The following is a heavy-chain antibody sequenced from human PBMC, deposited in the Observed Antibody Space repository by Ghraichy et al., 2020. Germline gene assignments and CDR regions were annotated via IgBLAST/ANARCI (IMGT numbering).Heavy chain of an antibody. D-gene: IGHD1-1*01. CDR3: AKEVHTSWAHYGMDV. Sequence: GGSLRLSCAASGLTFSSHGMHWVRQAPGKGLEWVAFIRYDGSGDSYADSVRGRFTMSRDNSKNTLYLQMNSLRAEDTAVYYCAKEVHTSWAHYGMDVWGQGTTVTVSS. J-gene: IGHJ6*02. V-gene: IGHV3-30*02. CDR1: GLTFSSHG. CDR2: IRYDGSGD.